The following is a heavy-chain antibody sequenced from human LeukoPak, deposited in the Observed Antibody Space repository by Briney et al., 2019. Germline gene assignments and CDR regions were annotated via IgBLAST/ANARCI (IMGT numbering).Heavy chain of an antibody. Sequence: SETLSLTCTVSGGSVSSYYWTWIRQPPGKGLEWIGYVYYNGDTNYNPSLNNRVTISVDTSKDQLSLTLTSVTAADTAVYYCAKGGTYGGGADYWGQGTLVTVSS. D-gene: IGHD1-26*01. CDR2: VYYNGDT. J-gene: IGHJ4*02. V-gene: IGHV4-59*02. CDR1: GGSVSSYY. CDR3: AKGGTYGGGADY.